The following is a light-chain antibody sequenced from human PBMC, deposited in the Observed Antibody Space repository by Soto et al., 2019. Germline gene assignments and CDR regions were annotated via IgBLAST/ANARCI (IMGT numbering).Light chain of an antibody. CDR1: QAIRND. V-gene: IGKV1-6*01. CDR3: LQDYSYPRT. CDR2: AAS. J-gene: IGKJ1*01. Sequence: AIQMTQSPSSLSASVGDRVTIICRASQAIRNDLGWYQQKPGKDPELLIYAASSLQSGVPSRFIGSGSGPDFTLTINNLQPADFATYFCLQDYSYPRTFGQGTKVELK.